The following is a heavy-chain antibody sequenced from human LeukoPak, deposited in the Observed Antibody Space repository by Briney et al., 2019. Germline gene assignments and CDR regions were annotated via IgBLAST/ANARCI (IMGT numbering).Heavy chain of an antibody. V-gene: IGHV4-61*02. J-gene: IGHJ4*02. Sequence: SQTVSLTCTVSGGSISSGSYYWSWIRQPAGKGLEWIGRIYTSGSTNYNPSLKSRVTISVDTSKNQFSLKLSSVTAADTAVYYCARDNYSSSSYHYFDYWGQGSLVTVSS. CDR2: IYTSGST. D-gene: IGHD6-13*01. CDR1: GGSISSGSYY. CDR3: ARDNYSSSSYHYFDY.